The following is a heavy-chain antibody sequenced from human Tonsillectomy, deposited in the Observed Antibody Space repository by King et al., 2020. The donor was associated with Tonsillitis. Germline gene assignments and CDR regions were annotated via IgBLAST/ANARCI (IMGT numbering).Heavy chain of an antibody. CDR2: ISGSGGSS. D-gene: IGHD5-12*01. Sequence: VQLVESGGGLVQPGGSLRLSCAASGFTFSSYAMSWVRQAPGKGLEWVSGISGSGGSSYSADSVKGRFTISRDNSKNTLYLQMNSLRAEDTAEYYCAKDKVATMPRDAFDFWGQGTMVTVSS. CDR3: AKDKVATMPRDAFDF. CDR1: GFTFSSYA. J-gene: IGHJ3*01. V-gene: IGHV3-23*04.